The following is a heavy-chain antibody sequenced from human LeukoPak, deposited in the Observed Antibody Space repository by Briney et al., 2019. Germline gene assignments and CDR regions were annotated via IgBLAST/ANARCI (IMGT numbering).Heavy chain of an antibody. CDR3: ARLWDSSSSRHFDY. CDR2: ISGSGDST. CDR1: GFTFSSYG. Sequence: AGGSLRLSCAASGFTFSSYGMTWVRQAPGKGLEWVATISGSGDSTYYADSVKGRFTIARDNAKNTLYLQMNNLRAEDTAVYFCARLWDSSSSRHFDYWGQGTLVTVSS. D-gene: IGHD6-6*01. V-gene: IGHV3-23*01. J-gene: IGHJ4*02.